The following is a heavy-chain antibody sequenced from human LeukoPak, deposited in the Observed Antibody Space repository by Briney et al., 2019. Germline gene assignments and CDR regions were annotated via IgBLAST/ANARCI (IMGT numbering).Heavy chain of an antibody. CDR2: INPSGGST. CDR1: GYTFASFD. V-gene: IGHV1-46*01. Sequence: GASVKVSCKASGYTFASFDVHWVRQAPGKGLEWMGIINPSGGSTSYAQKFQGRVTMTRDTSTSTVYMELSSLRSEDTAVYYCARSLTSTMIVVVIPYGAFDIWGQGTMVTVSS. CDR3: ARSLTSTMIVVVIPYGAFDI. J-gene: IGHJ3*02. D-gene: IGHD3-22*01.